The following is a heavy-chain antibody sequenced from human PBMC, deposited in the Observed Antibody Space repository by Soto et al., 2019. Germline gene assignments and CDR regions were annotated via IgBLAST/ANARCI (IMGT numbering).Heavy chain of an antibody. J-gene: IGHJ6*02. CDR3: AKGLPTYCSGGSCYSFHGMDV. D-gene: IGHD2-15*01. CDR2: ISWDGGST. CDR1: GFTFDDYT. Sequence: GSLRLSCAASGFTFDDYTMHWVRQAPGKGLEWVSLISWDGGSTYYADSVKGRFTISRDNSKNSLYLQMNSLRTEDTALYYCAKGLPTYCSGGSCYSFHGMDVWGQGTTVTVSS. V-gene: IGHV3-43*01.